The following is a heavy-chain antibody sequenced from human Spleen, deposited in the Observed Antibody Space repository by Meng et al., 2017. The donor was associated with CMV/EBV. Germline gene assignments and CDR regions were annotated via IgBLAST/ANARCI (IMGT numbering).Heavy chain of an antibody. CDR1: GYTFTDCF. V-gene: IGHV1-2*02. J-gene: IGHJ4*02. D-gene: IGHD6-19*01. CDR2: INPHTGTT. CDR3: ARDRESSGWYIFDY. Sequence: ASVKVSCKTSGYTFTDCFIDWVRQAPGQGLEWMGWINPHTGTTHYAQNFQGRVTMTRDTSISTVYMELTNLRSDDTAFYYCARDRESSGWYIFDYWGQGSLVTVSS.